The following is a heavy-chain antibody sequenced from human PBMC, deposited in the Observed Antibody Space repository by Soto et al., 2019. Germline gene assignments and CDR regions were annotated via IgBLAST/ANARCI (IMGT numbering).Heavy chain of an antibody. D-gene: IGHD5-12*01. CDR2: VNHSGST. CDR3: ARGVTSGYDLGWFAP. J-gene: IGHJ5*02. Sequence: SETLSLSFTGYVGSFSSYYWSLIRQPPGKGLEWIGEVNHSGSTNYNPSLKSRVTISVDTSKNQFSLKLSSVTAADTAVYYCARGVTSGYDLGWFAPWGQGTLVTVS. CDR1: VGSFSSYY. V-gene: IGHV4-34*01.